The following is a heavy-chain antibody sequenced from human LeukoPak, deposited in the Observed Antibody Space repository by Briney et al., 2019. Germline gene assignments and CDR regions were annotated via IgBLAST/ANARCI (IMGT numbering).Heavy chain of an antibody. V-gene: IGHV3-30*02. CDR3: AKGGLLVASFDY. D-gene: IGHD5-12*01. Sequence: GGSLRLSCAASGFTVSTYDIHWVRQAPGKGLEWVAFIRYDASNKKYADSVKGRFTISRDNSKNTLYLQMNSLRAEDTAVYYCAKGGLLVASFDYWGQGTLVTVSS. J-gene: IGHJ4*02. CDR1: GFTVSTYD. CDR2: IRYDASNK.